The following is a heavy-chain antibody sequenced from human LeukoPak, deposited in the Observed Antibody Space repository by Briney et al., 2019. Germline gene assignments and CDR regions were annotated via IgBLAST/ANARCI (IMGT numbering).Heavy chain of an antibody. CDR3: AKAERYSYGYADY. D-gene: IGHD5-18*01. CDR2: ISGRGGST. CDR1: GFTFSSYA. V-gene: IGHV3-23*01. J-gene: IGHJ4*02. Sequence: PGGSLRLSCAASGFTFSSYAMSAVRPAPGKGLEWVSAISGRGGSTYYADSVKGRFTISRDNSKNTLYLQMNSLRAEDTAVYYCAKAERYSYGYADYWGQGTLVTVSS.